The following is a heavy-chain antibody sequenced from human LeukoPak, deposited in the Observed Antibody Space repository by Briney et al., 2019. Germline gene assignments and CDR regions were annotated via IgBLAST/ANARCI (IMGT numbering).Heavy chain of an antibody. Sequence: GGSLRLSCAASGFTLRNAWMSWVRQAPGRGLEWVSVLYSDGTTYYADSVKGRFTISRDNFKNTVYLQMNSLRVEDTAVYYCASSEWELDYWGQGTLVTVSS. D-gene: IGHD1-26*01. CDR2: LYSDGTT. CDR1: GFTLRNAW. J-gene: IGHJ4*02. V-gene: IGHV3-53*01. CDR3: ASSEWELDY.